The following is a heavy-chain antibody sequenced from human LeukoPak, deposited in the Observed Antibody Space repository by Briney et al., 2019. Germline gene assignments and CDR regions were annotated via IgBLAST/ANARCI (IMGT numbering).Heavy chain of an antibody. CDR3: ARDGSSWYGMDV. D-gene: IGHD6-13*01. CDR2: ISSSGSTI. CDR1: GFTFSSYE. J-gene: IGHJ6*04. V-gene: IGHV3-48*03. Sequence: GGSLRLSCAASGFTFSSYEMNWVRQAPGKGLEWVSYISSSGSTIYYADSAKGRFTISRDNAKNSLYLQMNSLRAEDTAVYYCARDGSSWYGMDVWGKGTTVTVSS.